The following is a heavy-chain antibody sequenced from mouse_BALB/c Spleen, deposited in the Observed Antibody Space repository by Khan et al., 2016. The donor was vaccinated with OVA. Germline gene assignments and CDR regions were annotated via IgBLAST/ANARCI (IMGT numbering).Heavy chain of an antibody. Sequence: QVQLQQSGGDLMKPGASVKISCKATGYTFSSYWIEWVKQRPGHGLEWIGQIFPGSVSTTYNEKFKGKATFTADTSSNTAYMPLSSLPSEDSAVYYCARGGYGGFAYWGQGTLVTVSA. CDR2: IFPGSVST. D-gene: IGHD2-2*01. V-gene: IGHV1-9*01. CDR1: GYTFSSYW. CDR3: ARGGYGGFAY. J-gene: IGHJ3*01.